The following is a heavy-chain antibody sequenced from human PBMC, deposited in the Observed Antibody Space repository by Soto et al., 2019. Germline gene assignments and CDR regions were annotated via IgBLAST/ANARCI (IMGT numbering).Heavy chain of an antibody. Sequence: GGSLRLSCSASGFTFSMFSMHWVRQAPGKGLEYVSGISSNGDSTYYADSVKGRFTISRDNSKNTLYLRMSSLRAVDTAVYYCVHPRSTVQIPPTWGQGTLVTVSS. CDR3: VHPRSTVQIPPT. CDR2: ISSNGDST. V-gene: IGHV3-64D*06. J-gene: IGHJ5*02. CDR1: GFTFSMFS. D-gene: IGHD4-17*01.